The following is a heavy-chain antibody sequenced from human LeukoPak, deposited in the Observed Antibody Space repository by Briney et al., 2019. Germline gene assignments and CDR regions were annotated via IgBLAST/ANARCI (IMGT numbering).Heavy chain of an antibody. CDR2: ISSNGGST. Sequence: GGSLRLSCSASGFTFSSYAMHWVRQAPGKGLEYVSAISSNGGSTYYADSVKGRVTISRDNSKNTLYLQMSSLRAEDTAVYYCAKGYCSSISCYGDYWGQGTLVTFSS. D-gene: IGHD2-2*01. J-gene: IGHJ4*02. CDR1: GFTFSSYA. V-gene: IGHV3-64D*09. CDR3: AKGYCSSISCYGDY.